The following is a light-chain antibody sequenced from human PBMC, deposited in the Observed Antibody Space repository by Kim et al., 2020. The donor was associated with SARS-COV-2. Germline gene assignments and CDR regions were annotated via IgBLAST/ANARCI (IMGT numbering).Light chain of an antibody. J-gene: IGLJ1*01. V-gene: IGLV3-1*01. CDR1: DKWDDY. Sequence: VSAQTTSIICYADDKWDDYACWYQQQTGHSPAVLIHQQSNKRSGGIHRFFGAYYGNTATLLTSGRQPTIDADYYCCQSDSSTFEVFGTGTQVTVL. CDR3: CQSDSSTFEV. CDR2: QQS.